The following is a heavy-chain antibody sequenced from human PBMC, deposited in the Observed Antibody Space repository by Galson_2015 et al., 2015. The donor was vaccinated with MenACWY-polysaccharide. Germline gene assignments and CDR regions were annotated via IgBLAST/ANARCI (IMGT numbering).Heavy chain of an antibody. D-gene: IGHD3-3*01. CDR3: ARGDFWSGSPWDV. Sequence: SETLSLTCAVNGGSFSDYYWTWIRQAPGMRPEWIGEVNHSGNTNYTPSLKSRVTISVDTSKNQFSLKLTSVTVADTAVYYCARGDFWSGSPWDVWCQGTLVTVSS. CDR1: GGSFSDYY. J-gene: IGHJ4*02. V-gene: IGHV4-34*01. CDR2: VNHSGNT.